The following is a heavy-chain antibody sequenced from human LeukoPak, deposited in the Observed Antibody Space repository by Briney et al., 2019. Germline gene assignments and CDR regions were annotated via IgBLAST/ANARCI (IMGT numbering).Heavy chain of an antibody. J-gene: IGHJ4*02. V-gene: IGHV1-18*01. D-gene: IGHD6-13*01. Sequence: ASVKVSCTASGYSFNIYGVTWVRQAPGQGLEWMGWISGYNGDTKTAQKFQGRLTMTTDTSTSTAYMELKSLRSDDTAIYYCARRSISSWYDYFDYWGQGTLVTVSS. CDR3: ARRSISSWYDYFDY. CDR1: GYSFNIYG. CDR2: ISGYNGDT.